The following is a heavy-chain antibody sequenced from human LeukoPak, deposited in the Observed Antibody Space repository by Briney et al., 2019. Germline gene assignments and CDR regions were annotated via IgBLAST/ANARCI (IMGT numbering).Heavy chain of an antibody. V-gene: IGHV3-33*01. CDR3: AREGPDIVVVPALPDY. CDR2: IWYDGSNK. Sequence: PGGSLRLSCAASGFTFSSYGMHWVRQAPGKGLEWVAVIWYDGSNKYYADSVKGRFTISRDNSENTLYLQMNSLRAEDTAVYYCAREGPDIVVVPALPDYWGQGTLVTVSS. D-gene: IGHD2-2*01. J-gene: IGHJ4*02. CDR1: GFTFSSYG.